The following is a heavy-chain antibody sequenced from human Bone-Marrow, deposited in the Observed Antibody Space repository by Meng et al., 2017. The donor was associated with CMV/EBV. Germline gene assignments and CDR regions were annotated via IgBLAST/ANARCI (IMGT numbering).Heavy chain of an antibody. CDR3: AGLGNYDFWEFDP. V-gene: IGHV1-2*02. CDR1: GYTFIGYY. CDR2: INPETGDA. Sequence: ASVKVSCKASGYTFIGYYMHWMRQAPGQGLEWMGWINPETGDANYAQKFQGRVTMTRDTSITTAYMEVSRLRSDDTAVYYCAGLGNYDFWEFDPWGQGTLVTVSS. J-gene: IGHJ5*02. D-gene: IGHD3-3*01.